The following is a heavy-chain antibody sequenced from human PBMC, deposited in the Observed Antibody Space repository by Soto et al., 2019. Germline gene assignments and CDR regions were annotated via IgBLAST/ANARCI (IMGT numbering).Heavy chain of an antibody. CDR2: INLCGST. V-gene: IGHV4-34*01. CDR1: GGSFSGYY. J-gene: IGHJ4*02. D-gene: IGHD1-26*01. Sequence: PSATLSLTCAVFGGSFSGYYWGWVRQPPGKGLEWIGDINLCGSTNNNPFLKSRVTILVDTSKIQFSLKLSFVTAADTAVYYCARGNGIFDYWGQGTLVTVSS. CDR3: ARGNGIFDY.